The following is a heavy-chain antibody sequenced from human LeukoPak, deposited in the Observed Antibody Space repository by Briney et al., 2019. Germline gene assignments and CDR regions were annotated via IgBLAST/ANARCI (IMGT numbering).Heavy chain of an antibody. D-gene: IGHD2-21*01. CDR3: VTDLVIKGYFDY. V-gene: IGHV3-15*01. Sequence: KSGGSLRLSCAASGFTFSNVWMSWVRQVLGKGLEWVGRIRRKTDGETTDHAAPVKGRFTISRDDSKNTLYLQMNSLKTEDTAVYYCVTDLVIKGYFDYWGQGALVTVSS. J-gene: IGHJ4*02. CDR1: GFTFSNVW. CDR2: IRRKTDGETT.